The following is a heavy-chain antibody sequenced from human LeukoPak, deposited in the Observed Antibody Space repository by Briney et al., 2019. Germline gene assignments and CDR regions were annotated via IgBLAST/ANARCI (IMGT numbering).Heavy chain of an antibody. Sequence: ASVKVSCKASGYTFTSYDINWVRQATGQGLEWMGWMNPNSGNTGYAQKFQGRVTMTRNTSISTAYMELSSLRSEDTAVYYCARAYSSGWYYYYYYYMDVWGKGTTVTISS. J-gene: IGHJ6*03. CDR1: GYTFTSYD. V-gene: IGHV1-8*01. CDR3: ARAYSSGWYYYYYYYMDV. D-gene: IGHD6-19*01. CDR2: MNPNSGNT.